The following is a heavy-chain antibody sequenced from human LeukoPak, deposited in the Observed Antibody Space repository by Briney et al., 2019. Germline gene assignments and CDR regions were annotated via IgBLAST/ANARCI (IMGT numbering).Heavy chain of an antibody. J-gene: IGHJ4*02. CDR2: ISGVSGSTT. CDR1: GFTFGDYA. CDR3: ATRDY. Sequence: PGGSLRLSCAASGFTFGDYAMRWVRQAPGKGLEWVSAISGVSGSTTIYAASVKGRFTVSRDNSKSRLFLQMNSLRAEDTAVYYCATRDYWGQGTLVSVSS. V-gene: IGHV3-23*01.